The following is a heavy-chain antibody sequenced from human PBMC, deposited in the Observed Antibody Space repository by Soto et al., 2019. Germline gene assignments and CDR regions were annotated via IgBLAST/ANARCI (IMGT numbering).Heavy chain of an antibody. V-gene: IGHV1-8*01. CDR3: ARQNTAMVDHDPFDI. CDR2: MNPNSGNT. Sequence: ASVKVSCKASGYTFTSYDINWVRQATGQGLEWMGWMNPNSGNTGYAQKFQGRVTMTRNTSISTAYMELSRLRSEDTAVYYCARQNTAMVDHDPFDIWGQGKMVTVSS. D-gene: IGHD5-18*01. J-gene: IGHJ3*02. CDR1: GYTFTSYD.